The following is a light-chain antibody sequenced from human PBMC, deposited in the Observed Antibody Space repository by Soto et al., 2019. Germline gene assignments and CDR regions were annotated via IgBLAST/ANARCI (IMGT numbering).Light chain of an antibody. V-gene: IGKV3-15*01. CDR2: GAS. J-gene: IGKJ2*01. CDR3: QQYNSWLYT. CDR1: QSVSSN. Sequence: EIVMTQSPATLSVSPGERATLSCRASQSVSSNLAWYQQKPGQAPRLLIYGASTRATGIPARFSGSGSGTQFPLTSSSLQSEDLAVCYCQQYNSWLYTFGQGTKLEVK.